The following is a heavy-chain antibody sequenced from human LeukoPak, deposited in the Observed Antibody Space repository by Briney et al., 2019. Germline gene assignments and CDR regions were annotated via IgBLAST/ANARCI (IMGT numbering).Heavy chain of an antibody. CDR3: ARGPSRRAVSITTRRANYYFDY. V-gene: IGHV4-34*01. CDR2: IYYSGST. CDR1: GGSFSGYY. D-gene: IGHD3-22*01. J-gene: IGHJ4*02. Sequence: SETLSLTCAVYGGSFSGYYWGWIRQPPGKGLEWIGSIYYSGSTYYNPSLKSRVTISADTSKNQFSLKLSSVTAADTAVYYCARGPSRRAVSITTRRANYYFDYWGQGTLVTVSS.